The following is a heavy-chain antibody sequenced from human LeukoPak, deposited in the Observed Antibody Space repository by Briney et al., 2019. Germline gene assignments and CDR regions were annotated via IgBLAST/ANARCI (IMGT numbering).Heavy chain of an antibody. D-gene: IGHD3-10*01. J-gene: IGHJ4*02. CDR1: GFTFSSYA. V-gene: IGHV3-23*01. CDR3: AKDISGSYLNYFDY. CDR2: ISGSGGST. Sequence: GGSLRLSCAASGFTFSSYAMSWVRQAPGKGLEWVSAISGSGGSTYYADSVKGRFTISRDNSKDTVYLQMNSLRAEDTAVYYCAKDISGSYLNYFDYWGQGTLVTVSS.